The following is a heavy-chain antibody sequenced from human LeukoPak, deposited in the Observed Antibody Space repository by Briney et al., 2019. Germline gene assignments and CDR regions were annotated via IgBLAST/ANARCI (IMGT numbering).Heavy chain of an antibody. CDR3: ARRSMVRGVWWFDP. V-gene: IGHV1-69*13. D-gene: IGHD3-10*01. Sequence: SVKVSCKASGGTFSSYAISWVRQAPGQGLEWMGGIIPILGTANYAQKFQGRVTITADESTSTAYMELSSLRSEDTAVYYCARRSMVRGVWWFDPWGQGTLVTVSS. CDR2: IIPILGTA. CDR1: GGTFSSYA. J-gene: IGHJ5*02.